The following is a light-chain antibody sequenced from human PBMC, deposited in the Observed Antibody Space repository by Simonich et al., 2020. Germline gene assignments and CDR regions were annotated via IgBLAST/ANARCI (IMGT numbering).Light chain of an antibody. V-gene: IGLV2-14*01. CDR3: SSYTSSSTWV. J-gene: IGLJ3*02. CDR1: SSDVGGYNY. Sequence: QSALTQPASVSGSPGQSITISCTGTSSDVGGYNYVSWYQQHPGKAPTLMIYDVIKRPSGVSNRFSGSKSGNTASLTISGLQAEDEADYYCSSYTSSSTWVFGGGTKLTVL. CDR2: DVI.